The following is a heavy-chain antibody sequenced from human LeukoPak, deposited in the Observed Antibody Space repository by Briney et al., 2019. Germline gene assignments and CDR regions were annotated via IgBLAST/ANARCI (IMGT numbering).Heavy chain of an antibody. V-gene: IGHV3-30*04. CDR1: GFTFSSYA. D-gene: IGHD4-17*01. J-gene: IGHJ4*02. CDR3: ARESGVHHGDSTDY. CDR2: ISYDGSNK. Sequence: PGGSLRLSCAASGFTFSSYAMHWVRQAPGKGLEWVAVISYDGSNKYYADSVKGRFTISRDNSKNTLYLQMNSLRAEDTAVYYCARESGVHHGDSTDYWGQGTLVTVSS.